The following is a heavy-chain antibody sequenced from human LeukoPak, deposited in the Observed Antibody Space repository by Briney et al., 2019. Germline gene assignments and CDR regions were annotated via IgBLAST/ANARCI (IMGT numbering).Heavy chain of an antibody. CDR3: AKDWSPRGIGLPFDI. V-gene: IGHV3-23*01. D-gene: IGHD3-10*01. CDR2: ISSSGSTI. J-gene: IGHJ3*02. CDR1: GFTFSSYA. Sequence: GGSLRLSCAASGFTFSSYAMSWVRQAPGKGLEWVSYISSSGSTIYYADSVKGRFTISRDNSKNTLYLQMNSLRAEDTAVYYCAKDWSPRGIGLPFDIWGQGTMVTVS.